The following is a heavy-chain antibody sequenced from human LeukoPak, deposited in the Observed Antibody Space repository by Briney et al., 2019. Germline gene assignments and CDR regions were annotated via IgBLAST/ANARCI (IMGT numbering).Heavy chain of an antibody. D-gene: IGHD3-22*01. CDR3: AREDSSVYLVNY. J-gene: IGHJ4*02. V-gene: IGHV3-33*01. Sequence: PGRSLRLSCAASGFTFSSHGMHWVRQAPGKGLEWVALIWYDGSKKYCADSVKGRFTISRDDSKNTLYLQMNSLRAEDTAVYYCAREDSSVYLVNYWGQGTLVTVSS. CDR2: IWYDGSKK. CDR1: GFTFSSHG.